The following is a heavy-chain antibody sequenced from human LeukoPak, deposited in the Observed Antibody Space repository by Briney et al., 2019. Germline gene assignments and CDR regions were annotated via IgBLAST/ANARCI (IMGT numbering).Heavy chain of an antibody. D-gene: IGHD1-26*01. CDR2: IYYSGST. CDR1: GGSISSYH. J-gene: IGHJ4*02. CDR3: AREVTGGALDY. V-gene: IGHV4-59*01. Sequence: PSETLSLTRTVSGGSISSYHWSWIRQPPGKGLEWIGYIYYSGSTNYNPSLKSRVTISVDTSKNQFSLKLSSVTAADTAVYYCAREVTGGALDYWGQGTLVTVSS.